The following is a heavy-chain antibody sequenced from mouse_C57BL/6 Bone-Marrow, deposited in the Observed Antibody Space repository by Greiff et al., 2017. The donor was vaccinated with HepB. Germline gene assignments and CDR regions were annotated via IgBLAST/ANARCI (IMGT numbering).Heavy chain of an antibody. CDR1: GYTFTSYW. V-gene: IGHV1-7*01. CDR3: AREEGRPYYYGSSYDFDY. CDR2: INPSSGYT. Sequence: VQLQQSGAELAKPGASVKLSCKASGYTFTSYWMHWVKQRPGQGLEWIGYINPSSGYTKYNQKFKDKATLTADKSSSTAYMKLSSLTYEDSAVYYCAREEGRPYYYGSSYDFDYWGQGTTLTVSS. D-gene: IGHD1-1*01. J-gene: IGHJ2*01.